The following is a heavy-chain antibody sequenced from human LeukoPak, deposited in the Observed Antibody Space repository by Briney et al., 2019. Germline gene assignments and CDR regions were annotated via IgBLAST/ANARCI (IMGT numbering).Heavy chain of an antibody. CDR3: ARERLAAAAPGGDAFDI. D-gene: IGHD6-13*01. Sequence: GRSLRLSCAASKFTFSTYTMHWVRQAPGKGLEWVAVISYDGSNKYYADSVKGRFTISRDNSKNTLYLQMNSLRAEDTAVYYCARERLAAAAPGGDAFDIWGQGTMVTVSS. CDR2: ISYDGSNK. J-gene: IGHJ3*02. CDR1: KFTFSTYT. V-gene: IGHV3-30-3*01.